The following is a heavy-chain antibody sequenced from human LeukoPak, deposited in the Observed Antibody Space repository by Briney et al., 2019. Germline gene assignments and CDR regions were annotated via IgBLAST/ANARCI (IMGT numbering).Heavy chain of an antibody. Sequence: SETLSLTCSVSGGSITSGDNYWSWIRQPPGKGLEWIGYPYYSGTTYYNPSLKSRVTISIDTSKNQFSLKLSSVTAADTAVYFCARAPFSPDYYYYYYMDVWGKGTTVTVSS. CDR2: PYYSGTT. CDR1: GGSITSGDNY. J-gene: IGHJ6*03. CDR3: ARAPFSPDYYYYYYMDV. V-gene: IGHV4-30-4*08.